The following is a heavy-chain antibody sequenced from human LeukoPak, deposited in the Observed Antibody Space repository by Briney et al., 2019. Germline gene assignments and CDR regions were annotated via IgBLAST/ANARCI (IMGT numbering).Heavy chain of an antibody. Sequence: GESLKISCKGSGYSFTSYWIGWGRQMPGKGLEWMGIIYPGDSDTRYSPSFQGQVTISADKSISTASLQWSRLTDSDTDMYYCARSCGGDCYRELEDYYYGMDVWGQGTTVTVSS. J-gene: IGHJ6*02. V-gene: IGHV5-51*01. CDR3: ARSCGGDCYRELEDYYYGMDV. CDR2: IYPGDSDT. CDR1: GYSFTSYW. D-gene: IGHD2-21*02.